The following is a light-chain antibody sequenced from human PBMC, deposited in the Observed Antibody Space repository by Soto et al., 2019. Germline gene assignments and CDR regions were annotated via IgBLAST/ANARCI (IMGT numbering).Light chain of an antibody. CDR2: GAP. CDR3: QQYEISPT. CDR1: QSVSSGY. V-gene: IGKV3-20*01. J-gene: IGKJ1*01. Sequence: EIVLTQSPGTLSLSAGERATLSCRASQSVSSGYLAWYQQKPGQAPTVLIYGAPNRATGIPDRFSGSGSGTDFTLTISRLEPEDFAVYYCQQYEISPTLGQGTKVEIK.